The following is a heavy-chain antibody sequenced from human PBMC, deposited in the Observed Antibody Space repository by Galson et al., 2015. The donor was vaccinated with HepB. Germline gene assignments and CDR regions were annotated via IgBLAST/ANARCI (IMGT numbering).Heavy chain of an antibody. CDR2: IIPVLGIT. Sequence: SVKVSCKASGGTFSSYDISWLRQAPGQGLEWIGGIIPVLGITNYSQKFQGRITITADKSTSAAYMELDNLTSEDTGMYFCAGSEPTLVVIANCFDYWGQGTLVTVSS. CDR3: AGSEPTLVVIANCFDY. D-gene: IGHD2-21*01. J-gene: IGHJ4*02. V-gene: IGHV1-69*10. CDR1: GGTFSSYD.